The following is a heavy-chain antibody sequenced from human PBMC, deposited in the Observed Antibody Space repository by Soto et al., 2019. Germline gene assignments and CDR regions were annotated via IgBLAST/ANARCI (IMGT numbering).Heavy chain of an antibody. CDR3: AKDISGRGLFDY. CDR1: GFTFSSYG. V-gene: IGHV3-30*18. D-gene: IGHD3-10*01. CDR2: ISYDGSNK. J-gene: IGHJ4*02. Sequence: QVQLVESGGGVVQPGRSLRLSCAASGFTFSSYGMHWVRQAPGKGLEWVAVISYDGSNKYYADSVKGRSTISRDNSKNTLYLQMNSLRAEDTAVYYCAKDISGRGLFDYWGQGTLVTVSS.